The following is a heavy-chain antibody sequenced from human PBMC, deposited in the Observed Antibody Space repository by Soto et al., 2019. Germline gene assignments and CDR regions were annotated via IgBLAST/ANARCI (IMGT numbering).Heavy chain of an antibody. CDR3: AKSGSQYPGTGDV. D-gene: IGHD1-1*01. J-gene: IGHJ3*01. Sequence: QLQLQESGPGLVKPSETLSLTCTVSSGSISNVAYFWAWIRQPPGKGLEWIGSIYYTGNTYFNPSLNSLVTMSVDTSKNQFSLEVNSEAAADTAIYYSAKSGSQYPGTGDVWGRGTRLTVSS. V-gene: IGHV4-39*01. CDR2: IYYTGNT. CDR1: SGSISNVAYF.